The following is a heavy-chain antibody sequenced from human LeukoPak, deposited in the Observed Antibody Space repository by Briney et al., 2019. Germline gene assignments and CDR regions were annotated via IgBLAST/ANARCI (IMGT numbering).Heavy chain of an antibody. CDR3: ARDAPLSYCSSTSCSPNYFDY. D-gene: IGHD2-2*01. J-gene: IGHJ4*02. CDR1: GYTFTGYY. CDR2: INPNSGGT. Sequence: ASVKVSCKASGYTFTGYYMHWVRQAPGQGLEWMGWINPNSGGTNYAQKFQGRVTMTRDTSISTAYMELSRLRSDDTAVYYCARDAPLSYCSSTSCSPNYFDYWGQGTLVTVSS. V-gene: IGHV1-2*02.